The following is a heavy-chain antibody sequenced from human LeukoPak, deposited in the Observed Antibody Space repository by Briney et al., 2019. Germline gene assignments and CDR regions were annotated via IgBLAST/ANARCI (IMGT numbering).Heavy chain of an antibody. V-gene: IGHV1-18*01. CDR2: ISAYNGNT. CDR1: GYTFTSYG. J-gene: IGHJ6*02. Sequence: GASVKVSCKASGYTFTSYGISWVRQAPGQGLKWMGWISAYNGNTNYAQKLQGRATMTTDTSTSTAYMELRSLRSDDTAVYYCARGPDRRASYYYYGMDVWGQGTTVTVSS. CDR3: ARGPDRRASYYYYGMDV.